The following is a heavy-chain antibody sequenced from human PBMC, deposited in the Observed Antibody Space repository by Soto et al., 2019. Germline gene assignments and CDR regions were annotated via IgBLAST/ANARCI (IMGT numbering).Heavy chain of an antibody. J-gene: IGHJ4*02. CDR3: VKDSCVDY. Sequence: GGSLRLSCSVFGFAFSNYAMHWVRQAPGKGLQYVSSISSNGGSTYYADSVQGRLTISRDNSRNTLYLQMSSLRLEDTAVYYCVKDSCVDYWGQGTLVTVSS. V-gene: IGHV3-64D*06. CDR2: ISSNGGST. D-gene: IGHD2-15*01. CDR1: GFAFSNYA.